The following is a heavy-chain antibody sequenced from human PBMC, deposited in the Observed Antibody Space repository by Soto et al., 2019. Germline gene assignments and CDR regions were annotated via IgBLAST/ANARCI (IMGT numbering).Heavy chain of an antibody. V-gene: IGHV3-23*01. Sequence: GGSVRLSCAASGFTFSSYAMSWVRQAPGKGLEWVTAISGSGGSTYYADSVKGRFTISRDNSKNTLYLQMNSLRAEDTAVYYCAKYSDYYYYYMDVWGKGTTVTVSS. J-gene: IGHJ6*03. CDR3: AKYSDYYYYYMDV. D-gene: IGHD2-21*01. CDR2: ISGSGGST. CDR1: GFTFSSYA.